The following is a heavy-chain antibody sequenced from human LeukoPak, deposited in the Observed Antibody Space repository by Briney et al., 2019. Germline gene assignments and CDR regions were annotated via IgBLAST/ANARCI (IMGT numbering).Heavy chain of an antibody. J-gene: IGHJ4*02. D-gene: IGHD2-2*01. Sequence: PGGSLRLSCATSGFTFSSYAMSWVRQAPGKGLEGVSGITTSGGTTFYADSVKGRFTISSDYSKNTLYLQMNSLRAEDTAVYYCAIKSRTSSPPIHWGQGTLVTVSS. CDR3: AIKSRTSSPPIH. CDR1: GFTFSSYA. CDR2: ITTSGGTT. V-gene: IGHV3-23*01.